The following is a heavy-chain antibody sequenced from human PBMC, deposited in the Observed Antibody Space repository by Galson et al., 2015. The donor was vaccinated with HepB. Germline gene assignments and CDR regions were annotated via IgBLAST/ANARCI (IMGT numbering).Heavy chain of an antibody. CDR1: GYSFSNYG. J-gene: IGHJ6*02. Sequence: SVKVSCKASGYSFSNYGLSWTRQAPGPGLEWMGWFSGYDGSTNYAQKFQGRVTMTADASTGTAYLELTNLRSDDTAVYYCARDSRLELRLNNYFSYGMDVWGQGSAVTVSS. D-gene: IGHD1-1*01. CDR2: FSGYDGST. CDR3: ARDSRLELRLNNYFSYGMDV. V-gene: IGHV1-18*01.